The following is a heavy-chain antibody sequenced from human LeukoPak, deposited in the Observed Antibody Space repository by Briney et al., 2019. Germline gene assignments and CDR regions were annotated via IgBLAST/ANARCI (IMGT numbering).Heavy chain of an antibody. Sequence: ASVKVSCKVSGDTLTELSTHWVRQAPGKGLEWMGGFDPEHGEMIYAQKLQGSVTMTEDSSTDTAYMELSSLRSEDTAVYYCATGGPWDLLKYWGQGTLVTVSS. CDR2: FDPEHGEM. CDR3: ATGGPWDLLKY. CDR1: GDTLTELS. J-gene: IGHJ4*02. V-gene: IGHV1-24*01. D-gene: IGHD3-9*01.